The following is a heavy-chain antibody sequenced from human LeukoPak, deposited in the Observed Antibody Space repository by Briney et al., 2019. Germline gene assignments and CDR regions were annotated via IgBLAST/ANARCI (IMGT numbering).Heavy chain of an antibody. CDR3: ARGDPHADL. J-gene: IGHJ5*02. CDR1: GFDLSTYE. V-gene: IGHV3-48*03. Sequence: GGSLRLSCAASGFDLSTYEMNWVRQAPGKGLEWIADITISGHTKNYADSVKGRFTISRDNARTSLYLQMNSLRVEDTDVYYCARGDPHADLWGQGTLVSVSS. CDR2: ITISGHTK.